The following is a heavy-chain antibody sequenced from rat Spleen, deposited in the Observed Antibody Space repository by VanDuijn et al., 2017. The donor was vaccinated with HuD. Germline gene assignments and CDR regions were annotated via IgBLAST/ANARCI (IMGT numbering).Heavy chain of an antibody. J-gene: IGHJ2*01. CDR3: ARHGYDGSYYYWDY. CDR2: ITTGGAIT. CDR1: GFTFRNYD. D-gene: IGHD1-12*02. V-gene: IGHV5-25*01. Sequence: EVQLVESGGDLVQPGRSLKLSCAASGFTFRNYDMVWVRQAPTKGLEWVASITTGGAITSYRDSVKGRFTISRDTAKSTLYLQMDSLRSEDTATYYCARHGYDGSYYYWDYWGQGVMVTVSS.